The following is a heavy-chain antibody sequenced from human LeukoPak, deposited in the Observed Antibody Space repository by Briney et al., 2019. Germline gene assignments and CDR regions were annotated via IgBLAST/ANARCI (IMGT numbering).Heavy chain of an antibody. CDR3: ARASRGHIVVVVAATEFVF. CDR1: GFSISGCYSY. CDR2: INYSRGI. J-gene: IGHJ4*02. D-gene: IGHD2-15*01. V-gene: IGHV4-39*07. Sequence: WGTLSLTCAASGFSISGCYSYWIRLPPAPGQGLEWYRSINYSRGIYYNPSLKSRVTIPDVTSENQFSVRLSSVTAADTAVYYCARASRGHIVVVVAATEFVFWGQGILVTVSS.